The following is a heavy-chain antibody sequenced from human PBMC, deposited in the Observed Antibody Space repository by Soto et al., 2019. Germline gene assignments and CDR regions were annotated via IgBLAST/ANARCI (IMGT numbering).Heavy chain of an antibody. V-gene: IGHV3-30-3*01. CDR3: ARDYPSYYLLQYYFDY. Sequence: HPGGSLRLSCAASGFTFSSYAMHWVRQAPGKGLEWVTSISYDGGNKYYADSVNGRFSISRDNSKNTLYLQMNSLRAEDTAVYYCARDYPSYYLLQYYFDYWGQGILVTVSS. CDR1: GFTFSSYA. CDR2: ISYDGGNK. D-gene: IGHD3-10*01. J-gene: IGHJ4*02.